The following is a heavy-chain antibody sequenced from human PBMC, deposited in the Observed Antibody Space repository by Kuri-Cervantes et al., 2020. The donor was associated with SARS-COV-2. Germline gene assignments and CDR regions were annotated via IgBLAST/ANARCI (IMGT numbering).Heavy chain of an antibody. D-gene: IGHD3-3*01. CDR2: IYYSGST. V-gene: IGHV4-28*01. CDR1: GYSISSSNW. CDR3: ARQMMSSITIFGVVITRNWFDP. Sequence: LRLSCAVSGYSISSSNWWGWIRQPPGKGLEWIGYIYYSGSTYYNPSLKSRVTISVDTSKNQFSLKLSSVTAADTAVYYCARQMMSSITIFGVVITRNWFDPWGQGTLVTVSS. J-gene: IGHJ5*02.